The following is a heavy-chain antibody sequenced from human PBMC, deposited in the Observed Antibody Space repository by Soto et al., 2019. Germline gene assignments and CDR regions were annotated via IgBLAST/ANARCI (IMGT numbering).Heavy chain of an antibody. V-gene: IGHV4-28*01. J-gene: IGHJ4*02. Sequence: QVQLQESGPGLVKPSDTLSLTCAVSGYSISSSNWWGWIRQPPCKGLEWIGYIYSSGTTYYNPSLKSRVTMSVDTSKNQFSLKLTSVTAVDTAVYYCARREIQGPIDYWGQGTLVTVSS. CDR3: ARREIQGPIDY. CDR1: GYSISSSNW. CDR2: IYSSGTT. D-gene: IGHD1-26*01.